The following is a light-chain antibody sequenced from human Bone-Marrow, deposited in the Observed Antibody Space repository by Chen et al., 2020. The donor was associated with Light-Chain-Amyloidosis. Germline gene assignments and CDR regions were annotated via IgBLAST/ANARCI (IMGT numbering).Light chain of an antibody. V-gene: IGLV10-54*04. CDR1: NNNVGLG. Sequence: QAGLTQSFSVSKALGQTATLTCTGHNNNVGLGAAWLQQHRGHPPKLLSDRNNKRPSAISERFSASRSGSTASLTISGVQPEDEADYYCASWDSSLGAWVFGGGTKVTVL. J-gene: IGLJ3*02. CDR3: ASWDSSLGAWV. CDR2: RNN.